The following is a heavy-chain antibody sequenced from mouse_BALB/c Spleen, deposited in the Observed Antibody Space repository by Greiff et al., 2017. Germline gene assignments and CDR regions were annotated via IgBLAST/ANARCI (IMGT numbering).Heavy chain of an antibody. CDR1: GYSFTGYF. CDR2: INPYNGDT. Sequence: EVKLVESGPELVKPGASVKISCKASGYSFTGYFMNWVKQSHGKSLEWIGRINPYNGDTFFNQKFKGKATLTVDKSSSTAHMELLSLTSEDSAVYYCGLTGTYYFDYWGQGTTLTVSS. V-gene: IGHV1-37*01. J-gene: IGHJ2*01. D-gene: IGHD4-1*01. CDR3: GLTGTYYFDY.